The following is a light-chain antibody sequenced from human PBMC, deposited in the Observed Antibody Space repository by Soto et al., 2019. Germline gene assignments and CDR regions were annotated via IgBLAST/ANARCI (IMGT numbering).Light chain of an antibody. CDR1: QSVSSN. CDR3: QQYNTWPWT. V-gene: IGKV3-15*01. J-gene: IGKJ1*01. Sequence: EIAMTQSPATLSVSPGERATLTCRASQSVSSNLAWYQQKPGQAPRLLIYGASTRATGIPARFSGSGSGTEFTLTISSLQSEDFAVYYCQQYNTWPWTFGQGTKVDIK. CDR2: GAS.